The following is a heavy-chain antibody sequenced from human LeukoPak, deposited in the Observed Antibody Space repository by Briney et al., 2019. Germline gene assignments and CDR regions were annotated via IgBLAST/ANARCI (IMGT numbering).Heavy chain of an antibody. CDR2: INPSDSIT. Sequence: ASVKVSCKASGYTFTSYYMHWVRQAPGQGLEWVGIINPSDSITTYAQKFQGRVTMTRDTSTSTVYMELSSLRSEDSAVYYCARGYPLDWNYFDYWGQGTLVTVSS. J-gene: IGHJ4*02. V-gene: IGHV1-46*01. CDR1: GYTFTSYY. CDR3: ARGYPLDWNYFDY. D-gene: IGHD3/OR15-3a*01.